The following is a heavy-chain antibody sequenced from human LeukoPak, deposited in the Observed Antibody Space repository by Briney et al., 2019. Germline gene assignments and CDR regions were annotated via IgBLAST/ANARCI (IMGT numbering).Heavy chain of an antibody. CDR3: ARGLQYQLLKALRYYYMDV. CDR1: VGTFSSHA. D-gene: IGHD2-2*01. Sequence: SVKVSCKASVGTFSSHAIARVRQAPGRGPEWMGGIIPISGTADYAQKFQGRVTITTDQSTSTAYMELSSLTSDDTAVYYCARGLQYQLLKALRYYYMDVWGEGTTVTVSS. CDR2: IIPISGTA. J-gene: IGHJ6*03. V-gene: IGHV1-69*05.